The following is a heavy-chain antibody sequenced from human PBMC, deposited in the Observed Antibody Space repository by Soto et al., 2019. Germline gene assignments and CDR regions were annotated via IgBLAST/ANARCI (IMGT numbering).Heavy chain of an antibody. CDR3: AKRRALCINLFFDK. CDR1: GFSINNGGVG. J-gene: IGHJ4*02. CDR2: LYWNDDA. D-gene: IGHD1-1*01. Sequence: QITLKESGQTLVKPTQTLTLVCTLSGFSINNGGVGVDWIRQPPGKAPEWLALLYWNDDAWYSPSLRYRLSVTKVSSKNQVVLTMTHRAPVDVGTFYCAKRRALCINLFFDKWGQGALVTVSS. V-gene: IGHV2-5*01.